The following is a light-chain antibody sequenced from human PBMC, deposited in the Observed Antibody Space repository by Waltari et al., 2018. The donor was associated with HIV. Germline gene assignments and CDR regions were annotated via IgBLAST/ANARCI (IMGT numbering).Light chain of an antibody. J-gene: IGLJ2*01. CDR3: SSFANRDGFYVL. CDR1: NSDIGTYDY. CDR2: EVT. Sequence: HPPSASGSPGQSVTLSCPGTNSDIGTYDYVSWYQQPPGKAPKLVISEVTKRPSGVSDRFSGSKSGNPAFLTVSGLQAEDEADYYCSSFANRDGFYVLFGGGTRLTVL. V-gene: IGLV2-8*01.